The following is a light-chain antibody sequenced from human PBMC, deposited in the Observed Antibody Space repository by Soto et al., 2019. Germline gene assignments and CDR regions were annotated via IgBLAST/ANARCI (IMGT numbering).Light chain of an antibody. CDR2: EVH. J-gene: IGLJ1*01. V-gene: IGLV2-8*01. Sequence: QSVLTQPPSASGSLGQSVTFSCTGTSSDVGGYNYVSWYQQHPGKAPKLIIYEVHKRPSGVPDRFSGSKSGNTASLTVSGLQPEDEADYHCSSYGGSTLNYVFGTGTKVTVL. CDR3: SSYGGSTLNYV. CDR1: SSDVGGYNY.